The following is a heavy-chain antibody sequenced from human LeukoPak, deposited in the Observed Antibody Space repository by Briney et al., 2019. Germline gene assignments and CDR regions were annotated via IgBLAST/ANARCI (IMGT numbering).Heavy chain of an antibody. J-gene: IGHJ4*02. Sequence: GGSLRLFCAASGFTFIDYDMHWVRQVIGKGLEWVSAIGIRGDTHYSGSVKGRFTISRENAESSLYLQMNSLRAEDTAVYYCARGGIQVSGIDEFDYWGQGTLVTVSS. CDR2: IGIRGDT. CDR1: GFTFIDYD. D-gene: IGHD6-19*01. CDR3: ARGGIQVSGIDEFDY. V-gene: IGHV3-13*01.